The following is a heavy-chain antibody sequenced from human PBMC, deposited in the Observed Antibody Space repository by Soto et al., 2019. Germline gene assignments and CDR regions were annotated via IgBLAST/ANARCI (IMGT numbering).Heavy chain of an antibody. Sequence: SGPTLVNPTQTLTLTCTFSGFSLSTSGMCVSWIRQPPGKALEWLARIDWDDDKYYSTSLKTRLTISKDTSKNRVVLTMTNMDPVDTATYYCARTVLRFLEWSYTGMDVWGQGTTVTVSS. CDR2: IDWDDDK. J-gene: IGHJ6*02. CDR3: ARTVLRFLEWSYTGMDV. CDR1: GFSLSTSGMC. V-gene: IGHV2-70*11. D-gene: IGHD3-3*01.